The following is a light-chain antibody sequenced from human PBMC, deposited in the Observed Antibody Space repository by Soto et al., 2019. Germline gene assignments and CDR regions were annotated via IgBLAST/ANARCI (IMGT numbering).Light chain of an antibody. CDR1: QSVSSSY. CDR3: QQYGSLPLT. Sequence: EIVLTQSPGTLSLSPGERATLSCRASQSVSSSYLAWYQQKPGQAPRLLIYGASSRATGIPDRFSGSGSETDFSLPVSRLEPEDFAVDYCQQYGSLPLTFGGGTKVDIK. CDR2: GAS. J-gene: IGKJ4*01. V-gene: IGKV3-20*01.